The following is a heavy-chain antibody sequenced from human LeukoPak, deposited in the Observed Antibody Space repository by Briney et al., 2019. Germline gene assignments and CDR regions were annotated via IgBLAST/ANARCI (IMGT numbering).Heavy chain of an antibody. V-gene: IGHV4-59*11. D-gene: IGHD4-11*01. Sequence: PSETLSLTRTVSGGSISSHYWSWIRQPPGKGLEWIGYIYYSGSTNYNPSLKSRVTISVDTSKNQFSLKLSSVTAADTAVYYCARLQYSLYYYYYMDVWGKGTTVTVSS. J-gene: IGHJ6*03. CDR2: IYYSGST. CDR1: GGSISSHY. CDR3: ARLQYSLYYYYYMDV.